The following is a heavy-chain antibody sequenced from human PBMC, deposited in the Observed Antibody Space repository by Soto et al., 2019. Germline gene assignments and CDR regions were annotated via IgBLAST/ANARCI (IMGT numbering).Heavy chain of an antibody. J-gene: IGHJ4*02. CDR3: GRSGSGQILVFY. Sequence: GSVNVSCKASGYIFTGHYIHWVRQAPEQGPEWMGEIGPESGATRYAEKVQGRVTMTSDMSMTTLYMKLNSLRAEDTAVYFCGRSGSGQILVFYWGQGTPVTVSS. D-gene: IGHD5-12*01. CDR1: GYIFTGHY. CDR2: IGPESGAT. V-gene: IGHV1-2*02.